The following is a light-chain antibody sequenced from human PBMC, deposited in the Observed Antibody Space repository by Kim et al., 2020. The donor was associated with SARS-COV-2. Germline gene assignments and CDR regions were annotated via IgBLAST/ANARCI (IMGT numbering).Light chain of an antibody. CDR1: KFGEKY. J-gene: IGLJ3*02. Sequence: SVSPGQTASITCSGDKFGEKYVGWYQQKPGQSPVLVIHEDFKRPSGISERFSGSISGNIATLTISETQPIDEADYYCQAWDSRVMVFGGGTQLTVL. V-gene: IGLV3-1*01. CDR2: EDF. CDR3: QAWDSRVMV.